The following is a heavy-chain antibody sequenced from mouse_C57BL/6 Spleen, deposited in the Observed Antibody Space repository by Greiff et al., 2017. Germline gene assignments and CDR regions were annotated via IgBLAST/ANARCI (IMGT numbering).Heavy chain of an antibody. CDR1: GYTFTSYW. Sequence: VQLQQPGAELVRPGSSVKLSCKASGYTFTSYWMHWVKQRPIQGLEWIGNIDPSDSETHYNQKFKDKATLTVDKSSSTAYMQLSSLTSEDSAVYYGASFYGTGRDYWGQGTTLTVSS. CDR2: IDPSDSET. CDR3: ASFYGTGRDY. D-gene: IGHD2-1*01. J-gene: IGHJ2*01. V-gene: IGHV1-52*01.